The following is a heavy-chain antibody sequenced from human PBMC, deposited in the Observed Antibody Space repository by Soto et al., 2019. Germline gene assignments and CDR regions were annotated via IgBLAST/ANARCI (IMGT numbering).Heavy chain of an antibody. CDR2: IKSNTEGGTT. J-gene: IGHJ4*02. CDR3: ATECPGYGSGGSCDAIDF. D-gene: IGHD2-15*01. V-gene: IGHV3-15*01. CDR1: GFTFSHAW. Sequence: GGSLRLSCAASGFTFSHAWMSWVRQAPGKGLEWVGRIKSNTEGGTTAYAAPVKGRFTISRDASKNTLYLQMNSLKTEDTAMYYCATECPGYGSGGSCDAIDFWGQGNLVTVSS.